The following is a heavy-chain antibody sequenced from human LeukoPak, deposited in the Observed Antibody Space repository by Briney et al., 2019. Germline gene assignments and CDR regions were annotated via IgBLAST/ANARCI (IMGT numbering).Heavy chain of an antibody. V-gene: IGHV4-59*01. D-gene: IGHD1-26*01. J-gene: IGHJ5*02. CDR2: IYYSGST. CDR1: GGSISSYY. Sequence: PSETLSLTCTVSGGSISSYYWSWIRQPPGKGLEWIGYIYYSGSTNYNPSLKSRVTISVDTSKNQFSLKLSSVTAADTAVYYCARGSVGATGNWFDPWGQGTLVTVSS. CDR3: ARGSVGATGNWFDP.